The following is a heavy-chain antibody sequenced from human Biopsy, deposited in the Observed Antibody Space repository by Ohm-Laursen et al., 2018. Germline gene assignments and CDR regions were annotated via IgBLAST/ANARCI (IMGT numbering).Heavy chain of an antibody. CDR2: IWYDGSRQ. CDR1: GFTFSSYG. V-gene: IGHV3-33*01. Sequence: SLRLSCAASGFTFSSYGMHWVRQAPGKGLEWVAVIWYDGSRQYYADSVKGRFTISRDNSTNKLYLQMNRLRAEDTAVYYCARDGAAGYGLDVWGQGTTVTVSS. CDR3: ARDGAAGYGLDV. J-gene: IGHJ6*02. D-gene: IGHD6-25*01.